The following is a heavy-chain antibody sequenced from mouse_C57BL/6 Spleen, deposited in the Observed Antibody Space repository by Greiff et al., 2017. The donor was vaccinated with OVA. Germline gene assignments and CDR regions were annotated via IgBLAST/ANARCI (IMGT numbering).Heavy chain of an antibody. CDR2: IWSDGST. D-gene: IGHD1-1*02. Sequence: VKLVESGPGLVAPSQSLSITCTVSGFSLTSYGVHWVRQPPGKGLEWLVVIWSDGSTTYNSALKSRLSISKDNSKSQVFLKMNSLQTDDTAMYYCARHPNYGLYAMDYWGQGTSVTVSS. CDR1: GFSLTSYG. V-gene: IGHV2-6-1*01. CDR3: ARHPNYGLYAMDY. J-gene: IGHJ4*01.